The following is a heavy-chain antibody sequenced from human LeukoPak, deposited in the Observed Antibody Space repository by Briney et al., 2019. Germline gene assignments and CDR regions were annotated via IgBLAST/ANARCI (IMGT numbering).Heavy chain of an antibody. CDR3: ARGARGVSGYYFDY. CDR2: INWNGGST. V-gene: IGHV3-20*04. CDR1: GFTFDDYG. Sequence: GGSLRLSCAACGFTFDDYGMSWVRQAPGKGLEWVSGINWNGGSTGYANSVKGRFAISRDNAKNSLYLQMNSLRAEDTALYYCARGARGVSGYYFDYWGQGTLVTVSS. D-gene: IGHD3-10*01. J-gene: IGHJ4*02.